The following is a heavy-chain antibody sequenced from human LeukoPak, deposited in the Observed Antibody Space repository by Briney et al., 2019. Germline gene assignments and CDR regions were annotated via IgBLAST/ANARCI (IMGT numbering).Heavy chain of an antibody. J-gene: IGHJ4*02. CDR3: ARDGYSHDLGIRYFDWLSSYVGLFDY. D-gene: IGHD3-9*01. V-gene: IGHV1-3*01. Sequence: ASVKVSCKASGYTFTSYAMHWVRQAPGQRLEWMGWINAGNGNTKYSQKFQGRVTITRDTSASTAYMELSSLRSEDTAVYYCARDGYSHDLGIRYFDWLSSYVGLFDYWGQGTLVTVSS. CDR1: GYTFTSYA. CDR2: INAGNGNT.